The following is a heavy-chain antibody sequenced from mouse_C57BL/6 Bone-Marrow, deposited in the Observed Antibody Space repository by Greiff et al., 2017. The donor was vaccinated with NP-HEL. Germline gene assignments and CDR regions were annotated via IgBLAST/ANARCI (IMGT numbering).Heavy chain of an antibody. D-gene: IGHD2-3*01. V-gene: IGHV1-42*01. CDR1: GYSFTGYY. J-gene: IGHJ4*01. CDR2: INPSTGGT. Sequence: VQLKQSGPELVKPGASVKISCKASGYSFTGYYMNWVKQSPEKSLEWIGEINPSTGGTTYNQKFKAKATLTVDKSSSTAYMQLKSLTSEDSAVYYCARCDGYYGAMDYWGQGTSVTVSS. CDR3: ARCDGYYGAMDY.